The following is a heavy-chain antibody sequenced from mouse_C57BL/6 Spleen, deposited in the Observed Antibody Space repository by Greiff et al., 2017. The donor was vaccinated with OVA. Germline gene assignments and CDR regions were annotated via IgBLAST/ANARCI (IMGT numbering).Heavy chain of an antibody. CDR1: GYTFTSYW. CDR2: IHPNSGST. J-gene: IGHJ4*01. V-gene: IGHV1-64*01. Sequence: QVQLKQPGAELVKPGASVKLSCKASGYTFTSYWMHWVKQRPGQGLEWIGMIHPNSGSTNYNEKFKSKATLTVDKSSSTAYMQLSSLTSEDSAVYYCAREGTGVPSMDYWGQGTSVTVSS. D-gene: IGHD2-14*01. CDR3: AREGTGVPSMDY.